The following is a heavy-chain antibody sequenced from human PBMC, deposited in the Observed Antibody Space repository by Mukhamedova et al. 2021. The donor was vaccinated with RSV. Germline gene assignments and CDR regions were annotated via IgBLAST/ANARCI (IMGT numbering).Heavy chain of an antibody. J-gene: IGHJ4*02. V-gene: IGHV4-38-2*02. CDR3: ARVGSSSSPIDC. CDR2: IYHSGST. Sequence: SIYHSGSTYYSPSLKSQVTISADTSKNQLSLKLRSVTAADTAVYYCARVGSSSSPIDCWGQGTLVTVSS. D-gene: IGHD6-6*01.